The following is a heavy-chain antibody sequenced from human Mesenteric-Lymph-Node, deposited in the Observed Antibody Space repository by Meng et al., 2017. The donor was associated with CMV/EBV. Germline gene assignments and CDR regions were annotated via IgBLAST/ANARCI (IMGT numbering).Heavy chain of an antibody. V-gene: IGHV4-4*02. Sequence: AVSGDSISSSNWWSWVRQPPGKGLEWIGEIYHSGSTNYNSSLNSRVTISVDKSKNQFSLKLNSVTAADTAVYYCARDSSRSRGTFDYWGQGTLVTVSS. J-gene: IGHJ4*02. CDR2: IYHSGST. CDR1: GDSISSSNW. CDR3: ARDSSRSRGTFDY. D-gene: IGHD3-10*01.